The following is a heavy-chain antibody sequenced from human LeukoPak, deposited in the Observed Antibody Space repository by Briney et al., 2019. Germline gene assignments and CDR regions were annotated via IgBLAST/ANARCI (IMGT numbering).Heavy chain of an antibody. V-gene: IGHV1-69*04. CDR1: GGTFSSYA. J-gene: IGHJ4*02. CDR3: ATFSTIVVVTGY. D-gene: IGHD2-21*02. Sequence: SVKVSCKASGGTFSSYAISWVRQAPGQGLEWVGRIIPILGIANYAQKFQGRVTITADKSTSTAYMELSSLRSEDTAVYYCATFSTIVVVTGYWGQGTLVTVSS. CDR2: IIPILGIA.